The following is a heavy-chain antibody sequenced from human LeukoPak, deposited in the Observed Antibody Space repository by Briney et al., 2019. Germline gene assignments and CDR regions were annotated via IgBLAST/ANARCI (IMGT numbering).Heavy chain of an antibody. CDR3: ARFGSRETDY. V-gene: IGHV4-4*02. Sequence: SGTLSLTCAVSGGSISTGNWWSWVRQPPGKGLEWIGEIYHSGSTNYNPSLKSRLTISVDKSKNHFSLKLSSVTAADTAVYYCARFGSRETDYWGQGTLVTVSS. D-gene: IGHD2-15*01. CDR1: GGSISTGNW. CDR2: IYHSGST. J-gene: IGHJ4*02.